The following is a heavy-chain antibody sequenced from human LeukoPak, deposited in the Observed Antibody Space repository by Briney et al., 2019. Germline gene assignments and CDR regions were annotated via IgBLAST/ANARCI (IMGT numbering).Heavy chain of an antibody. Sequence: GGSLRLSCAASGFTFSSYAMSWVRQAPGKGLEWVSAISGSGGSTYYADSVKGRFTISRDNSKNTLYLQMNSLRAEDTAVYYCARDSFSGWLAYWGQGTLVTVSS. V-gene: IGHV3-23*01. D-gene: IGHD6-19*01. J-gene: IGHJ4*02. CDR1: GFTFSSYA. CDR3: ARDSFSGWLAY. CDR2: ISGSGGST.